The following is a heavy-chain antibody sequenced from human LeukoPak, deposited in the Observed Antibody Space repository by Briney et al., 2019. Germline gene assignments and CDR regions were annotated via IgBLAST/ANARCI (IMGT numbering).Heavy chain of an antibody. Sequence: GESLKISCKGSGYIFTSYWISWVRQMPGKGLEWMGRIDPSDSYTNYSPSFQGHVTISADKSISTAYLQRSSLKASDTAMYYCARLGYCSSTSCPIDYWGQGTLVTVSS. J-gene: IGHJ4*02. V-gene: IGHV5-10-1*01. CDR2: IDPSDSYT. CDR3: ARLGYCSSTSCPIDY. CDR1: GYIFTSYW. D-gene: IGHD2-2*01.